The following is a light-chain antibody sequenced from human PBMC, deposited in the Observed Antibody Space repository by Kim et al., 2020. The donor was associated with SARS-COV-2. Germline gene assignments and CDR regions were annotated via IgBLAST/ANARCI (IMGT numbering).Light chain of an antibody. V-gene: IGKV3-15*01. CDR2: GAS. Sequence: SVAPGERATLSCRASQSGSSNLAWYQQKPGQAPRLLIYGASTRATGIPARFSGSGSGAEFTLTISSLQSEDFAVYYCQQYNNFPYTFGQGTKLEI. CDR3: QQYNNFPYT. J-gene: IGKJ2*01. CDR1: QSGSSN.